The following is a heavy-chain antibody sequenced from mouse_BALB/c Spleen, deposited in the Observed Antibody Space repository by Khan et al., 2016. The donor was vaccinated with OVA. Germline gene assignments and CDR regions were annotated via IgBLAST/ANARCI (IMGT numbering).Heavy chain of an antibody. Sequence: EVQLVESGPGLVKPSQSLSLTCTVTGYSITSDYAWNWIRQFPGNKLAWMGYISSSGSTSYNPSLKSRISITRDTSKNQFFLQLKSVTTEDTATYYCARTLYSSYGYALDYWGRGTSVTVSS. V-gene: IGHV3-2*02. D-gene: IGHD2-14*01. J-gene: IGHJ4*01. CDR3: ARTLYSSYGYALDY. CDR2: ISSSGST. CDR1: GYSITSDYA.